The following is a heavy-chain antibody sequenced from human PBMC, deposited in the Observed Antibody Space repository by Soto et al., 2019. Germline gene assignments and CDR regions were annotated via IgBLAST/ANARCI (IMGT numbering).Heavy chain of an antibody. J-gene: IGHJ4*02. CDR1: GFTLISYW. V-gene: IGHV3-74*01. Sequence: EVQLVESGGGLVQPGGSLRLSCAASGFTLISYWMHWVRQVLGKGLMWVARINSDGIRTNYADSVKGRFTISRDNAKHKLYLQMNSLRAEDTAVYYCARDLGNYGRYYFDYWGQGTLVTVSS. D-gene: IGHD1-7*01. CDR3: ARDLGNYGRYYFDY. CDR2: INSDGIRT.